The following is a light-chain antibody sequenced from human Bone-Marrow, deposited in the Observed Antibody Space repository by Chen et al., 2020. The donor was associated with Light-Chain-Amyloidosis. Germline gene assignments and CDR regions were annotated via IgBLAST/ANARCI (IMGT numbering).Light chain of an antibody. CDR2: RDT. J-gene: IGLJ2*01. CDR1: DLPTKY. Sequence: SYELTQPPSVSVFPGQTARITCSGDDLPTKYAYWYQQKPGQAPVLVIHRDTEWPSGISARFSGSSSGTKASLTISGVQAADEADYHCQSADSSGTYEVIFGGGTKLTVL. V-gene: IGLV3-25*03. CDR3: QSADSSGTYEVI.